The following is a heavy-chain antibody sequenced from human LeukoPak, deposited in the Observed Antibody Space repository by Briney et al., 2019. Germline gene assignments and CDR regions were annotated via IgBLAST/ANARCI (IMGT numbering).Heavy chain of an antibody. CDR3: ARDLGDYDDY. CDR2: IHTSGST. V-gene: IGHV4-4*07. D-gene: IGHD7-27*01. J-gene: IGHJ4*02. CDR1: GGSISSYY. Sequence: SETLSLTCTVSGGSISSYYWSWIRQPAGKVLEWIGRIHTSGSTNYNPSLKSRVTMSVDTFKNQFSLKLSSATAADTAVYYCARDLGDYDDYWGQGTLVTVSS.